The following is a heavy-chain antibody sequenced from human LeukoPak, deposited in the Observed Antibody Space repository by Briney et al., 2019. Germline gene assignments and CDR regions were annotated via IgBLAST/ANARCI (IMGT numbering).Heavy chain of an antibody. Sequence: ASVKVSCKASGGTFSSYAISWVRQAPGQGLEWMGGIIPIFGTANYAQKFQGRVTITADKSTSTAYMELSSLRSEDTAVYYCARSITMVRGAGWFDPWGQGTLVTASS. D-gene: IGHD3-10*01. J-gene: IGHJ5*02. CDR2: IIPIFGTA. CDR1: GGTFSSYA. V-gene: IGHV1-69*06. CDR3: ARSITMVRGAGWFDP.